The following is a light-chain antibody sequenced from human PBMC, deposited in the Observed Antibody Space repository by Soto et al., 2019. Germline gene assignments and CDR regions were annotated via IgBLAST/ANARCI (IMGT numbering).Light chain of an antibody. Sequence: DIQMTQSPSSLSASVGDRVAITCRASQNIRNYLNWYQQIPGKAPRVLIYGAASLQSGVPSRFSDSGSGTNFSLTINSLQPEDYATYYCQQSYNIQALTFGGGTKVEIK. CDR3: QQSYNIQALT. J-gene: IGKJ4*01. CDR1: QNIRNY. CDR2: GAA. V-gene: IGKV1-39*01.